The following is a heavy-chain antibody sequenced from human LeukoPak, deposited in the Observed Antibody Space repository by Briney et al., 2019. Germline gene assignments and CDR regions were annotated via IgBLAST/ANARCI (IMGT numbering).Heavy chain of an antibody. CDR2: IHYSGNT. V-gene: IGHV4-59*01. CDR1: GGSISSYY. CDR3: AREDTGEFDY. Sequence: SETLSLTCTVSGGSISSYYWSWIRQPPGKGLEWIAHIHYSGNTNYNPSLTSRVTISIDTSKNQFSLKLNSVTAADTAVYYCAREDTGEFDYWGQGTLVTVSS. D-gene: IGHD5-18*01. J-gene: IGHJ4*02.